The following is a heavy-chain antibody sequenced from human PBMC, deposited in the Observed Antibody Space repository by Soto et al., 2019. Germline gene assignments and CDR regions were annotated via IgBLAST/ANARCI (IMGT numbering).Heavy chain of an antibody. CDR2: ISYNGDNT. CDR1: GFTFSSYA. V-gene: IGHV3-23*01. CDR3: ARHIRGPALFYFDF. J-gene: IGHJ4*02. Sequence: GGSLRLSCAASGFTFSSYAMTWVRQAPGKGLEWVSVISYNGDNTYYADSIKGRFTISRDNSKDTVDLQMNSLRAEDTAVYYCARHIRGPALFYFDFWGPGVLVTVSS. D-gene: IGHD2-15*01.